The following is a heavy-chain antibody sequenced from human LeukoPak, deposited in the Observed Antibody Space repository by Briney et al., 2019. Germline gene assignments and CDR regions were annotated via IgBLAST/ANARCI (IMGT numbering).Heavy chain of an antibody. J-gene: IGHJ4*02. Sequence: LGGSLRLSCAASGFTVSSNYMNWVRQAPGKGLEWVSVIYTGGSTYYADSVKGRFTTSRDNSKNTVYLQMNSLRAEDTAVYYYARDSYSNYWGQGTLVTVSS. V-gene: IGHV3-66*01. D-gene: IGHD4-11*01. CDR3: ARDSYSNY. CDR1: GFTVSSNY. CDR2: IYTGGST.